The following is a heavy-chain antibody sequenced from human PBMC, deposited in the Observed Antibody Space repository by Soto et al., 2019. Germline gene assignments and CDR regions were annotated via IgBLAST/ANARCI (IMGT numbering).Heavy chain of an antibody. CDR1: GYSISSGYH. D-gene: IGHD2-15*01. J-gene: IGHJ5*02. Sequence: SETLSLTCAVSGYSISSGYHWGWIRQPPGKGLEWLGSVHHSGSTYYNPSLKSRLTISVDKSKNQFSLNLTSVTAADTAVYYCARQGRVVVERRWFDPWGQGTLVTAPQ. V-gene: IGHV4-38-2*01. CDR3: ARQGRVVVERRWFDP. CDR2: VHHSGST.